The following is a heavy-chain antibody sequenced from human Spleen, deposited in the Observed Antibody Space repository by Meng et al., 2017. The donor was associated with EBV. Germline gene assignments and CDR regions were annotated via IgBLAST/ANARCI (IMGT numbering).Heavy chain of an antibody. J-gene: IGHJ4*01. V-gene: IGHV1-69*06. CDR3: ARINGAGYYFFFDS. Sequence: QVQLVQSGAEVKKPXSSVNVSCXASGGTFSSFSISWVRQAPGQGLEWMGGIIPMFGTTNYAQKFQGRVSITADKSTSTAYMELSSLRSDDTAVYYCARINGAGYYFFFDSWGHGTLVTVSS. CDR2: IIPMFGTT. D-gene: IGHD3-3*01. CDR1: GGTFSSFS.